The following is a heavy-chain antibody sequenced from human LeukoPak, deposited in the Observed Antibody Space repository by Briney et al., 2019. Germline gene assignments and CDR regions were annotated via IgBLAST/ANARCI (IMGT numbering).Heavy chain of an antibody. V-gene: IGHV3-23*01. J-gene: IGHJ4*02. CDR2: ISGSGGST. D-gene: IGHD6-19*01. CDR1: GFTFSSYA. Sequence: GGSLRLSCAASGFTFSSYAMSWVRQAPGKGLEWVSAISGSGGSTYYADSVKGRFTIFRDNSKNTLYLQMNSLRAEDTAVYYCAKDLFAHSLAVAGSGEWGQGTLVTVSS. CDR3: AKDLFAHSLAVAGSGE.